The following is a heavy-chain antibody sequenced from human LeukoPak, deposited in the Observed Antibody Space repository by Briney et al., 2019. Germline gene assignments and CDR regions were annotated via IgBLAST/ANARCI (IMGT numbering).Heavy chain of an antibody. J-gene: IGHJ4*02. CDR3: ARDLIELAYYYDSSGYYLDY. D-gene: IGHD3-22*01. V-gene: IGHV3-48*03. CDR2: ISSSGSTI. Sequence: GGSLRLSCAASGFTFSSYEMNWVRQAPGKGLEWVSYISSSGSTIYYADSVKGRFTISRDNSKNTLYLQMNSLRAEDTAVYYCARDLIELAYYYDSSGYYLDYWGQGTLVTVSS. CDR1: GFTFSSYE.